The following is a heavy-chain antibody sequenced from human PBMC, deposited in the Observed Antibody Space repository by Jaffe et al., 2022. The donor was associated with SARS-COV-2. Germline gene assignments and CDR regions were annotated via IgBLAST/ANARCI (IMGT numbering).Heavy chain of an antibody. J-gene: IGHJ6*02. CDR1: GFTFSSYG. CDR2: IWYDGSNK. Sequence: QVQLVESGGGVVQPGRSLRLSCAASGFTFSSYGMHWVRQAPGKGLEWVAVIWYDGSNKYYADSVKGRFTISRDNSKNTLYLQMNSLRAEDTAVYYCARDRVRSYYDSSGYLYGMDVWGQGTTVTVSS. CDR3: ARDRVRSYYDSSGYLYGMDV. V-gene: IGHV3-33*01. D-gene: IGHD3-22*01.